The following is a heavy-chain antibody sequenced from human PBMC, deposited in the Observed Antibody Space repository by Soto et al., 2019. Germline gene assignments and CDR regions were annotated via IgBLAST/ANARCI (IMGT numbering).Heavy chain of an antibody. CDR1: GGSISGSSYY. Sequence: SETLSLTCTVSGGSISGSSYYWGWIRQPPGKGLEWIGSIYYSGSTYYNPSLKSRVTISVDTSKNQFSLKLSSVTAADTAVYYCARHRHILTGYQDPFDYWGQGTLVTVSS. CDR2: IYYSGST. V-gene: IGHV4-39*01. D-gene: IGHD3-9*01. J-gene: IGHJ4*02. CDR3: ARHRHILTGYQDPFDY.